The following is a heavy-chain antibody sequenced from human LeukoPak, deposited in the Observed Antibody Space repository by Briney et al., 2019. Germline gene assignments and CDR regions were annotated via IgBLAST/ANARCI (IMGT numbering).Heavy chain of an antibody. Sequence: PGGSLRLSCAASGFTFRSYAMNWVRQAPGKGLEWVSSITSSSTYIYYADSVRGRFTISRDNAKNSLYLQMNSLRAEDTAVYFCARDPYSGNYGAYYYYYMDVWGKGTTVTISS. CDR2: ITSSSTYI. J-gene: IGHJ6*03. CDR3: ARDPYSGNYGAYYYYYMDV. D-gene: IGHD1-26*01. CDR1: GFTFRSYA. V-gene: IGHV3-21*01.